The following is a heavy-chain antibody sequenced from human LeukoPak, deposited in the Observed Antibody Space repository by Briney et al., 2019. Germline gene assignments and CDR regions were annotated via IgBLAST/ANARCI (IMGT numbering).Heavy chain of an antibody. CDR1: GYTFTNNA. D-gene: IGHD6-13*01. J-gene: IGHJ4*02. Sequence: ASVKVSCKASGYTFTNNAIHWVRRAPGQRLEWMGWINAGSGNTKYSQKFQGRVTITRDTSASTVYMELSSLRYEDTAMYYCARGSAAGLDYWGQGILVTVSS. V-gene: IGHV1-3*01. CDR2: INAGSGNT. CDR3: ARGSAAGLDY.